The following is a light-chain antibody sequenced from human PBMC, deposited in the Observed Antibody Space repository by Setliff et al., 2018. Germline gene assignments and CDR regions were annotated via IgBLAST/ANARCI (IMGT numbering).Light chain of an antibody. Sequence: EIVLTQSPATLSLSPGERVTLSCRASQSIGTQLAWYHQRPGQAPRRVISGASYRAPDIPPRFRGSGSGTEFTLTISSLQAEDFGFYFCQQGYSWPPVTFGQGTRLEIK. CDR1: QSIGTQ. CDR2: GAS. V-gene: IGKV3-11*01. CDR3: QQGYSWPPVT. J-gene: IGKJ5*01.